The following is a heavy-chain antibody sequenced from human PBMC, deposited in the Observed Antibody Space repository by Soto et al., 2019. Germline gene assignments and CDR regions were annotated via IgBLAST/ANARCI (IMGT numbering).Heavy chain of an antibody. V-gene: IGHV3-7*03. D-gene: IGHD3-22*01. CDR3: ARYSYRSGTQDS. CDR2: IKQDGNDK. Sequence: PGGSLRLSCAASGFSFSSHWMSWVRQAPGKGLEWVANIKQDGNDKRYVDSVKGRFTISRDNAKSSLYLQMNSLRADDTAVYYCARYSYRSGTQDSCGQGTLGTVYS. J-gene: IGHJ5*01. CDR1: GFSFSSHW.